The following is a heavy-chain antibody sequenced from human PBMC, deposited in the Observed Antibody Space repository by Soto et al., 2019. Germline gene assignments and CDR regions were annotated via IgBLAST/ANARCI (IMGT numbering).Heavy chain of an antibody. D-gene: IGHD2-15*01. Sequence: PGESLKISCQGSGYRFSSYWIAWVRQMPGKGLEWMGIIYPGDSDTIYSPSFQGQVTFSVDKSTSTAYLQWSSLKASDTAMYYCAKLAVAATPYYYYYGMDVWGQGTTVTVS. J-gene: IGHJ6*02. CDR2: IYPGDSDT. CDR1: GYRFSSYW. CDR3: AKLAVAATPYYYYYGMDV. V-gene: IGHV5-51*01.